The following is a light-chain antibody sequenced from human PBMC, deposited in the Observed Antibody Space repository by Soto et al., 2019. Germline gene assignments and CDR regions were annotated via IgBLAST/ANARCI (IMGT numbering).Light chain of an antibody. J-gene: IGLJ2*01. Sequence: QSALTQPASVSGSPGQSITISCSGSSSDVGGYNYVSWYQQHPGKAPKLMIYDVSNRPSGVFNRFSGSKSGNTASLTISGLQADDEADYYCSSYTSSSTLVVFGGGTKLTVL. V-gene: IGLV2-14*01. CDR1: SSDVGGYNY. CDR2: DVS. CDR3: SSYTSSSTLVV.